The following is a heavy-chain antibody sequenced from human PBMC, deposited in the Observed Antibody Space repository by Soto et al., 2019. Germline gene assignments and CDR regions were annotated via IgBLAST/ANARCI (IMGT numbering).Heavy chain of an antibody. CDR3: AKAYCSGTSCCVDV. V-gene: IGHV3-9*01. CDR2: ISWNSGSI. D-gene: IGHD2-2*01. CDR1: GFTFDDYA. Sequence: GASLRLSCAASGFTFDDYAMHWVRQAPGKGLEWVSGISWNSGSIGYADSVKGRFTISRDNAKNSLYLQMNSLRAEDTALYYCAKAYCSGTSCCVDVWGKGTTVTVSS. J-gene: IGHJ6*04.